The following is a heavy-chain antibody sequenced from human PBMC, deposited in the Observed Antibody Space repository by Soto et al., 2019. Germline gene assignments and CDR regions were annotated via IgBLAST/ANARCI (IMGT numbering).Heavy chain of an antibody. CDR2: IIPIFGTP. CDR3: ARGGRYCSGTSCSYGMDV. Sequence: SVKVSCKASGGTFSSYAISWVRQAPGQGLEWMGGIIPIFGTPNYAQNFQGRVTITADESTSTAYMELSSLRSEDTAVYYCARGGRYCSGTSCSYGMDVWGQGTTVTVS. CDR1: GGTFSSYA. D-gene: IGHD2-2*01. V-gene: IGHV1-69*13. J-gene: IGHJ6*02.